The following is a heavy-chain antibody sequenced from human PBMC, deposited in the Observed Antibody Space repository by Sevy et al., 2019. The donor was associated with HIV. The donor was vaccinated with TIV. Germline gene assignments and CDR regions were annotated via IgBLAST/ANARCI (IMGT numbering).Heavy chain of an antibody. D-gene: IGHD6-13*01. CDR2: IFDSGSS. J-gene: IGHJ1*01. CDR1: GGSISSYY. V-gene: IGHV4-59*13. Sequence: SETLSLTCTVSGGSISSYYWSWIRQPPGKGLEWIGYIFDSGSSNYNPSLRSRVSISVDTSKNQCSLKLSSVTAADTAVYYCARDGITAGCITEYFQHLGQGTMVTVSS. CDR3: ARDGITAGCITEYFQH.